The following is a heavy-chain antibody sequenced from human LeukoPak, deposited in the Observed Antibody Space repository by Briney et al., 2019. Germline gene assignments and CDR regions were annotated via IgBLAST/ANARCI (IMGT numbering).Heavy chain of an antibody. V-gene: IGHV3-23*01. CDR3: AKDLGIAVAAPYYFDY. D-gene: IGHD6-19*01. CDR1: GFTFSDYA. Sequence: GGSLRLSCAASGFTFSDYAMSWVRQAPGKGLEWVSSISGRGGSSGGTTYYADSVKGHFTISRDNSKNTLYLQMNTLRAEDTAVYYCAKDLGIAVAAPYYFDYWGQGTLVTVSS. CDR2: ISGRGGSSGGTT. J-gene: IGHJ4*02.